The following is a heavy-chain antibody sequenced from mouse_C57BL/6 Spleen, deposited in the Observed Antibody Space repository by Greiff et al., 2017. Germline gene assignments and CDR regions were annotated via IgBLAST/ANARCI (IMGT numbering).Heavy chain of an antibody. J-gene: IGHJ3*01. CDR3: ARLYYYGSSPFAY. CDR1: GYTFTSYW. V-gene: IGHV1-69*01. D-gene: IGHD1-1*01. CDR2: IDPSDSYT. Sequence: QVQLKQPGAELVMPGASVKLSCKASGYTFTSYWMHWVKQRPGQGLEWIGEIDPSDSYTNYNQKFKGKSTLTVDKSSSTAYMQLSSLTSEDSAGYYCARLYYYGSSPFAYWGQGTLVTVSA.